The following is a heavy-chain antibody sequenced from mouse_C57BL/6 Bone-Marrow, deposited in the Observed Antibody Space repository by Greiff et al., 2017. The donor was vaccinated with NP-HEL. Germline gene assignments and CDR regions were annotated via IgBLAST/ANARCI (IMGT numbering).Heavy chain of an antibody. V-gene: IGHV1-19*01. CDR3: ARWDYADY. CDR2: INPYNGGT. CDR1: GYTFTDYY. Sequence: EVKLQESGPVLVKPGASVKMSCKASGYTFTDYYMNWVKQSHGKSLEWIGVINPYNGGTSYNQKFKGKATLTVDKSSSTAYMELNSLTSEDSAVYYCARWDYADYWGQGTTLTVSS. J-gene: IGHJ2*01. D-gene: IGHD1-1*01.